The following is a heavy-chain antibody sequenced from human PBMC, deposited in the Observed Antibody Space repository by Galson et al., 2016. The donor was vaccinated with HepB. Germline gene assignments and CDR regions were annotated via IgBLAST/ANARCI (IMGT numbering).Heavy chain of an antibody. CDR2: VHYSGIT. CDR3: ARDGRAWVGLDV. J-gene: IGHJ6*04. D-gene: IGHD3/OR15-3a*01. Sequence: SETLSLTCAVSGASISGHYWSWIRQPPGKGLEWIGYVHYSGITTYNPSLRSRVSISIDTSKTHCSLRLTSLTVADTAIYDCARDGRAWVGLDVWCEGTTVTVAS. V-gene: IGHV4-59*11. CDR1: GASISGHY.